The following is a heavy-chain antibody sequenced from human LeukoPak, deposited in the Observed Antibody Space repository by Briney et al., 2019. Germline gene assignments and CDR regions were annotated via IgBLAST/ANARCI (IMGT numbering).Heavy chain of an antibody. CDR1: GFTFNDGW. J-gene: IGHJ4*02. D-gene: IGHD3-16*01. V-gene: IGHV3-15*05. CDR2: LKSKTGA. CDR3: TTDLSALGRGEFDF. Sequence: GGSLRLSCAASGFTFNDGWMNWVRQAPGKGLEWLGHLKSKTGADYAEPVRGRFTFSRDDASNTVYLQMDNLKVEDTALYFCTTDLSALGRGEFDFWGQGTLVTVSS.